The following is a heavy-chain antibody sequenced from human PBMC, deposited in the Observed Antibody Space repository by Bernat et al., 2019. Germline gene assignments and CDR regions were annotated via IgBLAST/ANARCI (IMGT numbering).Heavy chain of an antibody. CDR2: ISSSSSYE. V-gene: IGHV3-11*05. CDR3: ARGTSTSAPYMAV. CDR1: GFTFSDYY. Sequence: QVQLVESGGGLVKPGGSLRLSCAASGFTFSDYYMSWIRQAPGKGLDWVSYISSSSSYENYADSVKGRIAISRDNAKNSLYLQMTSLGAEDTAGDYCARGTSTSAPYMAVWGRGTTVTDSS. J-gene: IGHJ6*03.